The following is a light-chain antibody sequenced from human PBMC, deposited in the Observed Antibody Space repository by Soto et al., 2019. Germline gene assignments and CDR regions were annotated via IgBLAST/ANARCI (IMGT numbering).Light chain of an antibody. V-gene: IGKV1-5*01. CDR2: DAS. Sequence: DIQMTQSPSTLSASVGDRVTITCRASQNVNSWLAWYQQKPGKAPKLLIHDASSLESGVPSRFSGSGFGTEFTLTISSLQPDDFATYYCQQYSSYSPYTFGQGTKLEI. J-gene: IGKJ2*01. CDR3: QQYSSYSPYT. CDR1: QNVNSW.